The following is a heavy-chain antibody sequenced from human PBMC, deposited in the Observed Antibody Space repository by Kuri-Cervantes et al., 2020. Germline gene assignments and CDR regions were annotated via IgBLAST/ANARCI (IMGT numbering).Heavy chain of an antibody. CDR1: GYTFTGYY. J-gene: IGHJ6*02. Sequence: ASVKVSCKASGYTFTGYYMHWVRQAPGQGLEWMGWINPNSGGTNYAQEFQGRVTMTRDTSISTAYMELSSLRSEDTAVYYCARGDCSGGSCYYYYYGMDVWGQGTTVTVSS. CDR2: INPNSGGT. CDR3: ARGDCSGGSCYYYYYGMDV. V-gene: IGHV1-2*02. D-gene: IGHD2-15*01.